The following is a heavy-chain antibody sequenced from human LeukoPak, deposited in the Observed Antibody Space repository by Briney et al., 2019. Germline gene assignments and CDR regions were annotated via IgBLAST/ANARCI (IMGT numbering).Heavy chain of an antibody. CDR2: IYYSGST. CDR1: GGSISSGDYY. CDR3: ARARPSHDHYIVLMVYAWYFDL. J-gene: IGHJ2*01. Sequence: SETLSLTCTVSGGSISSGDYYWSWIRQLPGKGLEWIGYIYYSGSTYYNPSLKSRVTISVDTSKNQFSLKLSSVTAADTAVYYCARARPSHDHYIVLMVYAWYFDLWGRGTLVTVSS. V-gene: IGHV4-30-4*08. D-gene: IGHD2-8*01.